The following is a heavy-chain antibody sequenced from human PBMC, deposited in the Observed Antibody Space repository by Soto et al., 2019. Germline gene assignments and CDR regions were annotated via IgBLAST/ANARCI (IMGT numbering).Heavy chain of an antibody. CDR2: INSDGSST. J-gene: IGHJ3*02. CDR1: GFTFSSYW. Sequence: GGSLRLSCAASGFTFSSYWMHWVRQAPGKGLVWVSRINSDGSSTSYADSVKGRFTISRDNAKSTLYPQMNSLRAEDTAVYYCARSIAVAQNAFDIWGQGTMVTVS. D-gene: IGHD6-19*01. CDR3: ARSIAVAQNAFDI. V-gene: IGHV3-74*01.